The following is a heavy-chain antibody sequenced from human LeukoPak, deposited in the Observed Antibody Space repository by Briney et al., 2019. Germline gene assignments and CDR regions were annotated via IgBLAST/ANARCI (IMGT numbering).Heavy chain of an antibody. CDR3: ARGPRRLYGDNTRAFDY. Sequence: PSETLSLTCTVAGGSISSSLYYWGWIRQPPGKGLEWIGEINHSGSTNYNPSLKSRVTISVDTSKNQFSLKLSSVTAADTAVYYCARGPRRLYGDNTRAFDYWGQGTLVTVSS. J-gene: IGHJ4*02. CDR2: INHSGST. V-gene: IGHV4-39*07. CDR1: GGSISSSLYY. D-gene: IGHD4-23*01.